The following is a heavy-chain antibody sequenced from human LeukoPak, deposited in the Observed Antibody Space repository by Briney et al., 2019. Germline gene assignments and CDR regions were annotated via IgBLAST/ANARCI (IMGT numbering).Heavy chain of an antibody. V-gene: IGHV6-1*01. D-gene: IGHD6-13*01. CDR3: ARGAEGQPGPYYYYYGMDV. CDR2: TYYRSKWYN. CDR1: GDSVSSNSAA. J-gene: IGHJ6*02. Sequence: SQTLSLTCAISGDSVSSNSAAWNWIRQSPSRGLEWLGRTYYRSKWYNDYAVSVKSRITINPDTSKNQFSLQLNSVTPEDTAVYYCARGAEGQPGPYYYYYGMDVWGQGTTVTVSS.